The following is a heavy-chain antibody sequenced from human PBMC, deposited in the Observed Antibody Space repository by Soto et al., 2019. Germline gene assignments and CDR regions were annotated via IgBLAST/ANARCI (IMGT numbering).Heavy chain of an antibody. CDR1: GFTFSSYA. CDR2: ISGSGGST. Sequence: GGSLRLSCAASGFTFSSYAMSWGRKAPGKGLEGGSAISGSGGSTYYADSVKGRFTISRDNSKNTLYLQTNSLRAEYTAVYYCAKEGIQLWTLIDYWGQGTLVTVSS. D-gene: IGHD5-18*01. V-gene: IGHV3-23*01. J-gene: IGHJ4*02. CDR3: AKEGIQLWTLIDY.